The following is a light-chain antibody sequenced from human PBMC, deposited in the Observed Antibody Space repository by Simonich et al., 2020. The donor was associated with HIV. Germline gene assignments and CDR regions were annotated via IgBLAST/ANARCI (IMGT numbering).Light chain of an antibody. CDR2: ADN. V-gene: IGLV6-57*01. CDR1: SGRIASNY. J-gene: IGLJ2*01. Sequence: NFMLTQPHSVSESPGKTVTISCTRRSGRIASNYVQWYQQRPGSSPTTVIYADNQRPSGVPDRFSGSIDSSSNSASLTISGLKTEDEADYYCQSYDSSNVVFGGGTKLTVL. CDR3: QSYDSSNVV.